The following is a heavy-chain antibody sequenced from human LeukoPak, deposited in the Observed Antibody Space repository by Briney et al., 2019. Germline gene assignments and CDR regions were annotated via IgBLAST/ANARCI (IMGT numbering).Heavy chain of an antibody. D-gene: IGHD4-11*01. J-gene: IGHJ4*02. CDR3: ARSSTFDY. CDR2: ISSSGDTR. Sequence: GSLRLSCAASGFTFSSYEMNWVRQSRGKGLEWVSYISSSGDTRYYADSVKGRFTISRDNAKNSLYLQMNSLRAEDTAVYYCARSSTFDYWGQGTLVTVSS. V-gene: IGHV3-48*03. CDR1: GFTFSSYE.